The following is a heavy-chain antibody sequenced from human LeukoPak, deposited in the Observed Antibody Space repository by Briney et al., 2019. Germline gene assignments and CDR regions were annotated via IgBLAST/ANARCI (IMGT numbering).Heavy chain of an antibody. J-gene: IGHJ3*02. CDR1: GFTFSSYG. D-gene: IGHD3-10*01. Sequence: GGSLRLSCAASGFTFSSYGMHWVRQAPGKGLEWVAFIRYDGSNKYYADSVKGRFTISRDNAKNSLYLQMNSLRAEDTAVYYCASNTYYYGSGSSNGDAFDIWGQGTMVTVSS. CDR2: IRYDGSNK. V-gene: IGHV3-30*02. CDR3: ASNTYYYGSGSSNGDAFDI.